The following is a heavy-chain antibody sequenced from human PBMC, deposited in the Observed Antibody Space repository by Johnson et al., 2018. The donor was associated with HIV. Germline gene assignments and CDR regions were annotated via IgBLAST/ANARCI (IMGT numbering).Heavy chain of an antibody. CDR3: ARTLGFGTEDAFDI. CDR2: ISTAGDT. Sequence: EVQVLESGGGVVRPGGSLRLSCAASGFTFSSYDMHWVRQATGKGLEWVSTISTAGDTYYPGSVKGRFTISRENAKNSLYLQMNSLRAGDTAVYYCARTLGFGTEDAFDIWGQGTMVTVSS. CDR1: GFTFSSYD. J-gene: IGHJ3*02. D-gene: IGHD3-10*01. V-gene: IGHV3-13*01.